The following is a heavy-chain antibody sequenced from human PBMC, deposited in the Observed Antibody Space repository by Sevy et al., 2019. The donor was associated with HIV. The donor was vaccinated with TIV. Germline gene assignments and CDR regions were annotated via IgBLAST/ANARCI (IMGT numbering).Heavy chain of an antibody. CDR1: GFIFSKFA. CDR2: VSGNDGST. V-gene: IGHV3-23*01. CDR3: AKDFSYGGNSWNFDF. Sequence: GGSLRLSCAASGFIFSKFALSWVRQAPGRGLEWVSAVSGNDGSTYYAASVTGRFTISRDISENMLYLQMNSLSAEDTAVYYCAKDFSYGGNSWNFDFWGQGTLVTVSS. J-gene: IGHJ4*02. D-gene: IGHD4-17*01.